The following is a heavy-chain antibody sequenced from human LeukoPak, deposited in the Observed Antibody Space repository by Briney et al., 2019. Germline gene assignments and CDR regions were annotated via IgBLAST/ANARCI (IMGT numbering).Heavy chain of an antibody. D-gene: IGHD4-17*01. CDR3: ARDIVYLIDEDYG. Sequence: PSETLSLTCTVSGSSFNSYYWSWIRQPAGKGLEWIGRIHTSGSADYSPSLQSRVTISVDMSKKEFSLKLTSVTAADTAVYCCARDIVYLIDEDYGWGQGTLVTVSS. V-gene: IGHV4-4*07. CDR2: IHTSGSA. CDR1: GSSFNSYY. J-gene: IGHJ4*02.